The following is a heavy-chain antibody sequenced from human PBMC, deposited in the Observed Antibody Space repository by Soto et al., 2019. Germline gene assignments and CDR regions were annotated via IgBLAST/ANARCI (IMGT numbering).Heavy chain of an antibody. Sequence: SVTLSLTCAVSGVSISSGGYSWRWIRQPPGKGLEWIGYIYHSGSTYYNPSLKSRVTISVDRSKNQFSLKLSSVTAADTAVYYCARVPGPWGQGTLVTVSS. J-gene: IGHJ5*02. CDR2: IYHSGST. V-gene: IGHV4-30-2*01. D-gene: IGHD3-10*01. CDR3: ARVPGP. CDR1: GVSISSGGYS.